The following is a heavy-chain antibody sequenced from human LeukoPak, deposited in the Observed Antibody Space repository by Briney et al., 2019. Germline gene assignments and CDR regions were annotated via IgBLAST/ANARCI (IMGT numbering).Heavy chain of an antibody. CDR2: IYYSGST. J-gene: IGHJ5*02. CDR3: ARQYSNNWYDDRGWFDP. Sequence: PSETLSLTCAVYGGSFSGYYWSWIRQPPGKGLEWIGSIYYSGSTYYNPSLKSRVTISVDTSKSQFSLKVSSVTAADTAVYYCARQYSNNWYDDRGWFDPWGQGTLVTVSS. CDR1: GGSFSGYY. D-gene: IGHD6-13*01. V-gene: IGHV4-34*01.